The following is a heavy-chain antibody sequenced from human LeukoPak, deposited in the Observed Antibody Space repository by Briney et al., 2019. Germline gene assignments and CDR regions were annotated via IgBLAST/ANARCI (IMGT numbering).Heavy chain of an antibody. D-gene: IGHD6-19*01. CDR3: AKGSSGWYTAAEDY. J-gene: IGHJ4*02. CDR1: GFTFSSYA. V-gene: IGHV3-23*01. Sequence: GGSLRLSCAASGFTFSSYAMSWVRQAPGKGLEWVSAISGSGGSTYYADSVKGRFTISRDNSKNTLYLQMNSLRAEDTAVYYCAKGSSGWYTAAEDYWGQGTLVTVSS. CDR2: ISGSGGST.